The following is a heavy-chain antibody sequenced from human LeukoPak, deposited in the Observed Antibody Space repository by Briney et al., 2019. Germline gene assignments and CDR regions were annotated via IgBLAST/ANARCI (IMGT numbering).Heavy chain of an antibody. V-gene: IGHV4-59*08. CDR3: ARLSVVPAAIMGLYYYGMDV. CDR2: IYYSGST. CDR1: GGSFSGYY. Sequence: SETLSLTCAVYGGSFSGYYWSWIRQPPGKGLEWIGYIYYSGSTNYNPSLKSRVTISVDTSKNQFSLKLSSVTAADTAVYYCARLSVVPAAIMGLYYYGMDVWGQGTTVTVSS. D-gene: IGHD2-2*02. J-gene: IGHJ6*02.